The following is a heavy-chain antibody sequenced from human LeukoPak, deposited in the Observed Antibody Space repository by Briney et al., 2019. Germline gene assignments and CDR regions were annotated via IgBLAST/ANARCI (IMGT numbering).Heavy chain of an antibody. CDR1: GGPFSGYY. CDR2: INHSGST. J-gene: IGHJ4*02. D-gene: IGHD6-13*01. Sequence: PSETLSLTCAVYGGPFSGYYWSWIRQPPGKGLEWIGEINHSGSTNYNPSLKSRVTISVDTSKNQFSLKLSSVTAADTAVYYCARGSAAAGTRLDYWGQGTLVTVSS. CDR3: ARGSAAAGTRLDY. V-gene: IGHV4-34*01.